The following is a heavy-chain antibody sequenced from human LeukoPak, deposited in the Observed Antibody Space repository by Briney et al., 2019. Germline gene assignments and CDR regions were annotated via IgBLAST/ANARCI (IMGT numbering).Heavy chain of an antibody. J-gene: IGHJ4*02. D-gene: IGHD3-3*01. CDR1: GFTFSYYS. CDR2: ISRSSSAI. V-gene: IGHV3-48*02. CDR3: ARDPYSYDTSGPKPFDY. Sequence: GGSRGPSFAAPGFTFSYYSMNGVRQAPGKGLEWVSSISRSSSAIYCADSVKGRFTISRDNAKNSLFLQMNSLRDEDTAVYYCARDPYSYDTSGPKPFDYWGQGTLVTVSS.